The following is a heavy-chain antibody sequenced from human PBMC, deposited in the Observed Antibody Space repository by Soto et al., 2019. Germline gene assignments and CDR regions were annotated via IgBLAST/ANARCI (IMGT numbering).Heavy chain of an antibody. CDR3: AVLILRIEAPDNWFDT. CDR2: IYHSGIT. J-gene: IGHJ5*02. Sequence: SETLSLTCAVSGGSISSSNWWGWVRQPPGKGLEWIGEIYHSGITNYNPPLKSRVTISVDKSKNQFSLKLSSVTAEDTAVYYCAVLILRIEAPDNWFDTWGQGTLVTVSS. CDR1: GGSISSSNW. V-gene: IGHV4-4*02.